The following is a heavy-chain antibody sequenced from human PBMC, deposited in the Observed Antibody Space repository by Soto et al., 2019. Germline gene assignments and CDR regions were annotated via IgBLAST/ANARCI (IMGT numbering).Heavy chain of an antibody. D-gene: IGHD3-10*01. CDR1: GGSISSGGYY. Sequence: SETLSLTCTVSGGSISSGGYYWSWIRQHPGKGLEWIRYIYYSGSTYYNPSLKSRVTISVDTSKNQFSLKLSSVTAADTAVYYCARDNAYWGFGESTTWGMDVWGQGTTVTVSS. J-gene: IGHJ6*02. V-gene: IGHV4-31*03. CDR2: IYYSGST. CDR3: ARDNAYWGFGESTTWGMDV.